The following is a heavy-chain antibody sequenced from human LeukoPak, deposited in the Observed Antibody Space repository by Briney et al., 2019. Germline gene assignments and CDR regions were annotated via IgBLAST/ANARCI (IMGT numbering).Heavy chain of an antibody. J-gene: IGHJ3*02. Sequence: GGSLRLSCAASAFIFSSYGMHWVRQAPGKGLEWVSYISSSSSTIYYADSVKGRFTISRDNAKNSLYLQMNSLRDEDTAVYYCARDDPAPGNVFDIWGQGTMVTVSS. CDR1: AFIFSSYG. CDR2: ISSSSSTI. V-gene: IGHV3-48*02. CDR3: ARDDPAPGNVFDI.